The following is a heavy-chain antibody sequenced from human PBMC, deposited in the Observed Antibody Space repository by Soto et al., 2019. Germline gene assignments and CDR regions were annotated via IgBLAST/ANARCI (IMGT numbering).Heavy chain of an antibody. J-gene: IGHJ4*02. Sequence: SETLSLTCTVSGGSISSYYWSWIRQPPGKGLEWIGYIYYSGSTNYNPSLKSRVTISVDTSKNQFSLKLSSVTAADTAVYYCARDRDYYGSGSYDYWGQGTLVTVSS. CDR3: ARDRDYYGSGSYDY. V-gene: IGHV4-59*01. CDR1: GGSISSYY. D-gene: IGHD3-10*01. CDR2: IYYSGST.